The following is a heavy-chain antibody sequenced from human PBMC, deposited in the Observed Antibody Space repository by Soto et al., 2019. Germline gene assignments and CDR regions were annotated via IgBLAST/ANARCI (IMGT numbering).Heavy chain of an antibody. CDR1: GFTFSGSA. CDR2: IRSKANSYAT. J-gene: IGHJ3*02. Sequence: EVQLVESGGGLVQPGGSLKLSCAASGFTFSGSAMHWVRQASGKGLEWVGRIRSKANSYATAYAASVKGRFTISRDDSKNTAYLQMNSLKTEDTAVYYCTRSYYDFWSSRDDFDIWGQGTMVTVSS. D-gene: IGHD3-3*01. CDR3: TRSYYDFWSSRDDFDI. V-gene: IGHV3-73*01.